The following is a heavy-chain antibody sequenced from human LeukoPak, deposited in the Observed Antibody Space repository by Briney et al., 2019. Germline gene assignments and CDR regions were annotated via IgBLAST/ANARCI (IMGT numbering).Heavy chain of an antibody. CDR1: RFIFSNYW. Sequence: GGSLRLSCAASRFIFSNYWMNWAHQAPGKGLEWVASINHNGNVNYYVDSVKGRFTISRDNARNSLYLQMSNLRAEDTAVYFCARGGGLDVWGQGATVTVSS. J-gene: IGHJ6*02. D-gene: IGHD3-16*01. CDR2: INHNGNVN. CDR3: ARGGGLDV. V-gene: IGHV3-7*03.